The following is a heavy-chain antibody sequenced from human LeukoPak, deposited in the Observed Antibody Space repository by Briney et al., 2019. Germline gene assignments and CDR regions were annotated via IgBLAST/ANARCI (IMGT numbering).Heavy chain of an antibody. CDR3: AKGGSFTGSYPDY. Sequence: GGSLRLSCAASGFTFSSYSMNWVRQAPGKGLEWVSGISGGGGSTYYADSVKGRFTISRDKSKNTLYLQMNSLRAEDTAVYYCAKGGSFTGSYPDYWGQGTLVTVSS. CDR1: GFTFSSYS. V-gene: IGHV3-23*01. CDR2: ISGGGGST. J-gene: IGHJ4*02. D-gene: IGHD1-26*01.